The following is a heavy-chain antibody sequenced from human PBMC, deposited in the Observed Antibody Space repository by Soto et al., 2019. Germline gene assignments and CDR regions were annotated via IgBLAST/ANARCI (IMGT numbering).Heavy chain of an antibody. D-gene: IGHD5-18*01. CDR1: GFTFSDYY. V-gene: IGHV3-11*01. CDR2: ISSSGSTI. Sequence: GGSLRLSCAASGFTFSDYYMSWIRQAPGKGLEWVSYISSSGSTIYYADSVKGRFTISRDNAKNSLYLQMNSLRAEDTAVYYCARDHQRIQLWPRRFDYWGQGTLVTVSS. CDR3: ARDHQRIQLWPRRFDY. J-gene: IGHJ4*02.